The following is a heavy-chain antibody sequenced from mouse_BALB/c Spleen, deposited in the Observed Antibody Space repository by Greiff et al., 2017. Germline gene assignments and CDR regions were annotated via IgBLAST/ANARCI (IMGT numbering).Heavy chain of an antibody. V-gene: IGHV5-17*02. D-gene: IGHD2-1*01. CDR1: GFTFSSFG. Sequence: EVNLVESGGGLVQPGGSRKLSCAASGFTFSSFGMHWVRQAPEKGLEWVAYISSGSSTIYYADTVKGRFTISRDNPKNTLFLQMTSLRSEDTAMYYCARGGNYAFAYWGQGTLVTVSA. CDR2: ISSGSSTI. J-gene: IGHJ3*01. CDR3: ARGGNYAFAY.